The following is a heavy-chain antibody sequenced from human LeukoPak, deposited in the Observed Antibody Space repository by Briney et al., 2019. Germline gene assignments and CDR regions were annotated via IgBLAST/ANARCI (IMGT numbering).Heavy chain of an antibody. CDR1: GGSISSYY. J-gene: IGHJ4*02. CDR2: IDYSGSP. CDR3: ARDGGYTHFDY. V-gene: IGHV4-59*13. Sequence: PSETLSLTCTVSGGSISSYYWSWLRQPPGKGLEWIGYIDYSGSPNYDPSLKSRVTISVATSKTPFSLKLSSVTAADTAVYYCARDGGYTHFDYWGQGTLVTVSS. D-gene: IGHD1-1*01.